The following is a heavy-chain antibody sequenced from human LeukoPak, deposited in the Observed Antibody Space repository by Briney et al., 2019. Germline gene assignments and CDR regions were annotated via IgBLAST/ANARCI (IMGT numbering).Heavy chain of an antibody. J-gene: IGHJ4*02. V-gene: IGHV1-2*06. Sequence: ASVKVSCKASGYTFTGYYMHWVRQALGQGLEWMGRINPNSGGTNYAQKFQGRVTMTRDTSISTAYMELSRLRSDDTAVYYCARERITMIVTHPPLPKNFDYWGQGTLVTVSS. CDR3: ARERITMIVTHPPLPKNFDY. CDR2: INPNSGGT. CDR1: GYTFTGYY. D-gene: IGHD3-22*01.